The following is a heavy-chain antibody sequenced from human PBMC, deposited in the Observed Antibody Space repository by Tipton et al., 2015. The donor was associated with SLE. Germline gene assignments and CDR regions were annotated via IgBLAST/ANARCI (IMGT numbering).Heavy chain of an antibody. CDR2: IYTSGST. Sequence: TLSLTCTVSGGSISSSSHYWGWIRQPPGKGLEWIGRIYTSGSTNYNPSLKSRVTISVDTSKNQFSLKLSSVTAADTAVYYCARDLGVPIFDVWGQGTTVTVSS. D-gene: IGHD3-3*01. J-gene: IGHJ6*02. V-gene: IGHV4-61*02. CDR3: ARDLGVPIFDV. CDR1: GGSISSSSHY.